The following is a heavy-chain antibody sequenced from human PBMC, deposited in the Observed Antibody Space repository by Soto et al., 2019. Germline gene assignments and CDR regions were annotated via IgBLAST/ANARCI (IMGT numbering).Heavy chain of an antibody. Sequence: QVQLQESGPGLVKPSETLSLTCTVSGGSMIGFYWSWMRQPPGKGLEWIGYIFYAGKTLYTPSLKSRVTISVDTSKNQFSLTLSSVTAADTAVYYCARHDRIAKSQNGMGLWGQGTMVTVSS. V-gene: IGHV4-59*01. CDR2: IFYAGKT. CDR3: ARHDRIAKSQNGMGL. CDR1: GGSMIGFY. J-gene: IGHJ6*02.